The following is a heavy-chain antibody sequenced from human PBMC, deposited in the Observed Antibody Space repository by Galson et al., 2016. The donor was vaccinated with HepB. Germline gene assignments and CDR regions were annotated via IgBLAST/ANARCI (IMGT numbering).Heavy chain of an antibody. CDR2: ISSVCAI. D-gene: IGHD1-1*01. J-gene: IGHJ4*02. CDR1: GFSFNALS. CDR3: AREPRNGRIDY. V-gene: IGHV3-48*02. Sequence: SLRLSCAGSGFSFNALSFNWVRQALGKGLEWIAYISSVCAIYYAQSVKGRFTISRDNAKNALYLKRTSLREEDKAVSYCAREPRNGRIDYWGQGTLVTVSS.